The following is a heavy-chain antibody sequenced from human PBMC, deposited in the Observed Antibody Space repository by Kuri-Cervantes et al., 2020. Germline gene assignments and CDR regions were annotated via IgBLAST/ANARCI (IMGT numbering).Heavy chain of an antibody. V-gene: IGHV4-30-2*01. Sequence: SCAVSGGSISSGGYSWSWIRQPPGKGLEWIGYIYHSGSTYYNPSLKSRVTISVDRSKNQFSLKLSSVTAADTAVYYCARAPSYYDILTGYYQPYYFDYWGQGTLVTVSS. J-gene: IGHJ4*02. CDR1: GGSISSGGYS. CDR3: ARAPSYYDILTGYYQPYYFDY. CDR2: IYHSGST. D-gene: IGHD3-9*01.